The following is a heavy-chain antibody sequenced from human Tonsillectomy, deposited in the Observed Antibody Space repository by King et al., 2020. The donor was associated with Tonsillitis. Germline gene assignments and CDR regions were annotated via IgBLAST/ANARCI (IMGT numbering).Heavy chain of an antibody. CDR2: IYTSGST. J-gene: IGHJ5*02. Sequence: VQLQESGPGLVKPSQTLSLTCSVSGGSITSGSYYWSWIRQPAGKGLEWIGRIYTSGSTTYNPSLESRVTMSVDTTKNQFSLKLTSWTAADTAVYYCARGGDILTGGSLFDPWGQGTLVTVSS. CDR3: ARGGDILTGGSLFDP. D-gene: IGHD3-9*01. CDR1: GGSITSGSYY. V-gene: IGHV4-61*02.